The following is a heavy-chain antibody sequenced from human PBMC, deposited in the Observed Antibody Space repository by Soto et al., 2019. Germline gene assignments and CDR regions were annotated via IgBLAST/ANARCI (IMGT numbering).Heavy chain of an antibody. J-gene: IGHJ4*02. D-gene: IGHD3-22*01. CDR2: INSDGSST. V-gene: IGHV3-74*01. Sequence: ASLRLSCAASGFTFSGHCVHWVRQAPGKGLVWVSRINSDGSSTSYADSVKGRFTISRDNAKNTLYLQMNSLRAEDTAVYYCARDPHYFYDSTGYYDYWGQGTLVTVSS. CDR3: ARDPHYFYDSTGYYDY. CDR1: GFTFSGHC.